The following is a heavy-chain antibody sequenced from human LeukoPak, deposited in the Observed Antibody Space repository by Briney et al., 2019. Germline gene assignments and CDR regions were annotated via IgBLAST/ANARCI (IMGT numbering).Heavy chain of an antibody. CDR2: IDSGGGST. V-gene: IGHV3-23*01. J-gene: IGHJ4*02. CDR1: GFIFSNYA. Sequence: GGSLRLSCAASGFIFSNYAMSWVRQAPGKGLEWVATIDSGGGSTHYADSVKGRFTISRDSSKNTLYLQMNSLRAEDTAVYYCARDVGPIHFDYWGQGTLVTVSS. D-gene: IGHD1-26*01. CDR3: ARDVGPIHFDY.